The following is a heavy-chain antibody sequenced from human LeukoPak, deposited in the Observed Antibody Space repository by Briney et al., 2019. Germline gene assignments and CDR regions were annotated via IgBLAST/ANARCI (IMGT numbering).Heavy chain of an antibody. D-gene: IGHD2-15*01. CDR2: ITGSGGST. V-gene: IGHV3-23*01. CDR3: AKGSGGSRPYYFDY. CDR1: GFTFSSYA. J-gene: IGHJ4*02. Sequence: SGGSLRLSCAASGFTFSSYAMTWVRQAPGKGLEWVSAITGSGGSTYHADSVKGRFTISRDNSKNTLYLQMDSLRAEDTAVYYYAKGSGGSRPYYFDYWGQGTLVTVSS.